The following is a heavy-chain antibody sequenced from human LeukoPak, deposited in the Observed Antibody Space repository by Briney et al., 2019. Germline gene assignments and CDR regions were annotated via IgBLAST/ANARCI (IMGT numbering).Heavy chain of an antibody. Sequence: GGSLRLSCAGSGFTFSTYWMHWVRQVPGKWLVWVSRISSDGANANYADSVKGRFTISRDNAKNMLYLQMNSLRAEDTAVYYCVLLSLTPGWGQGALVTVSS. CDR1: GFTFSTYW. V-gene: IGHV3-74*01. J-gene: IGHJ4*02. CDR2: ISSDGANA. CDR3: VLLSLTPG. D-gene: IGHD3-10*01.